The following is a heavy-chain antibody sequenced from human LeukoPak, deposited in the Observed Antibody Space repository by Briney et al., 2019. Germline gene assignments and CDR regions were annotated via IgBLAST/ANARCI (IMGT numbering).Heavy chain of an antibody. CDR1: GYTLTELS. CDR2: FDPEDGET. J-gene: IGHJ4*02. V-gene: IGHV1-24*01. CDR3: ATGFGDAYYFDY. Sequence: ASVKVSGKVSGYTLTELSMHWVRQSPGKGLDWMGGFDPEDGETIYAQKFQGRVTMTEDTSTDTAYMELSSLRSEDTAVYYCATGFGDAYYFDYWGQGTLVTVSS. D-gene: IGHD3-10*01.